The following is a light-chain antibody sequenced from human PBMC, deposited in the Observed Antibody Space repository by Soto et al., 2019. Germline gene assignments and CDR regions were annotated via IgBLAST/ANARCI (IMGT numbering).Light chain of an antibody. CDR3: QQYHIYSWT. CDR1: QSISDW. CDR2: RAS. V-gene: IGKV1-5*03. Sequence: DIQMTQTPSTLPVSIGDRVTINCRARQSISDWLAWYQQKPGKAPRLLIYRASTLQSGVPSRFRGSGYGTAFTLTISDLQDDDFATYYCQQYHIYSWTFGQGTTVGIK. J-gene: IGKJ1*01.